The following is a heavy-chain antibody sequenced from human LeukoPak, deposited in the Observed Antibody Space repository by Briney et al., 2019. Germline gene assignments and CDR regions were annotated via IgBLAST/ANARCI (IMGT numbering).Heavy chain of an antibody. V-gene: IGHV4-38-2*02. CDR3: ARAPAGGVDY. CDR2: ISHSGNT. Sequence: SETLSLTCSVSGYSINSRYYWGWIRQPPGKGLEWIGSISHSGNTYYNPSLKSRVTISVDTSKNHFSLKLTSVTAADTAVYYCARAPAGGVDYWGQGTLVTVSS. CDR1: GYSINSRYY. J-gene: IGHJ4*02.